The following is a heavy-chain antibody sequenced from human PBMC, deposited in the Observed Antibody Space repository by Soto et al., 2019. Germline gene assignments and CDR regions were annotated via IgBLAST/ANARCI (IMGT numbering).Heavy chain of an antibody. CDR1: GFTFDDYS. CDR2: ISRNSDFL. D-gene: IGHD2-15*01. V-gene: IGHV3-9*01. CDR3: ARRYVGGGTFHPFDY. J-gene: IGHJ4*02. Sequence: EVQLVESGGGLVQPGRSLRLSCVASGFTFDDYSMHWVRQAPGKGLEWVSGISRNSDFLVYADSVKGRFTISRDNAKSSLYLQMNSLTVQDTAFYHCARRYVGGGTFHPFDYWGQGALVTVPS.